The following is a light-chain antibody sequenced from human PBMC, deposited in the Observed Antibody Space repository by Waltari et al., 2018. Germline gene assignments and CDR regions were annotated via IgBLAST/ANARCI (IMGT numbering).Light chain of an antibody. CDR3: GTWDSSLSGAV. J-gene: IGLJ7*01. V-gene: IGLV1-51*02. CDR1: RSNIGNNY. Sequence: QSVLTQPPSVSAAPGQRVTISCSGGRSNIGNNYVSWYRQFPGTAPKLLIYQDTERPSGIAGRFSGSKSGRSATLDITGLQAGDEADYYCGTWDSSLSGAVFGGGTHLTVL. CDR2: QDT.